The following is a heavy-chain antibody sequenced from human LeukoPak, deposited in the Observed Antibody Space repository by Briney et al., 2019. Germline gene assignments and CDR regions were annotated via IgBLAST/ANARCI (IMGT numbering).Heavy chain of an antibody. CDR1: GGSISSYS. Sequence: PSETLSLTCTVSGGSISSYSWSWIRHPPGKGLEWIRYIYYTGSSNYNPSLKSRVSISLDTSKNHFSLRLSSVTAADTAVYYCARRAYSYGHYYYFDFWGQGTLVTVSS. J-gene: IGHJ4*02. CDR2: IYYTGSS. V-gene: IGHV4-59*01. D-gene: IGHD5-18*01. CDR3: ARRAYSYGHYYYFDF.